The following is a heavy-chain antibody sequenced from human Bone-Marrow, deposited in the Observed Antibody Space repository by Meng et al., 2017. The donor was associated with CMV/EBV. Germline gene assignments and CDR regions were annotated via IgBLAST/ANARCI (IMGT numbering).Heavy chain of an antibody. Sequence: ASVKVSCKASGFPFSAYYIHWVRQAPGQGLEWVGLINPSGDRTWYTQKLQGRVTMTRDTSTSAAYMELSSLRSDDTAVYYCARDQTPDGFDPWGQGTLVTVSS. V-gene: IGHV1-46*04. D-gene: IGHD2-15*01. CDR2: INPSGDRT. J-gene: IGHJ5*02. CDR3: ARDQTPDGFDP. CDR1: GFPFSAYY.